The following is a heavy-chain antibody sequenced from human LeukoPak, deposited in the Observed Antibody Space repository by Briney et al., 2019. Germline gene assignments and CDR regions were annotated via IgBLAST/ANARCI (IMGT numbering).Heavy chain of an antibody. CDR1: GGSISSYY. CDR3: ARERVQYYYDSSGYYNWFDP. J-gene: IGHJ5*02. V-gene: IGHV4-4*07. D-gene: IGHD3-22*01. Sequence: SETLSLTCTVSGGSISSYYLSWIRQPAGKGLEWIGRIYTSGSTNYNPSLKSRVTMSVDTSKNQFSLKLSSVTAADTAVYYCARERVQYYYDSSGYYNWFDPWGQGTLVTVSS. CDR2: IYTSGST.